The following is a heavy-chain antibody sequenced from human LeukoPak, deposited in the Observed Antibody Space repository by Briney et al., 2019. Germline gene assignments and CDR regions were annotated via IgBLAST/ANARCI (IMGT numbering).Heavy chain of an antibody. CDR3: ARSFRYFDWLPIDY. CDR2: ISSSSSTI. D-gene: IGHD3-9*01. Sequence: GGSLRLSCAASGFTFSSYSMNWVRQAPGKGLEWVSYISSSSSTIYYADSVKGRFTISRDNAKNSLYLQMNSLRAEDTAVYYCARSFRYFDWLPIDYWGQGTLVTVPS. CDR1: GFTFSSYS. J-gene: IGHJ4*02. V-gene: IGHV3-48*01.